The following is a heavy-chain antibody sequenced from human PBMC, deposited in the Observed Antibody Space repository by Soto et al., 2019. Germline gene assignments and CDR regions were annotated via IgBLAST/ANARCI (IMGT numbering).Heavy chain of an antibody. CDR3: ARGVVVVVTAGADY. CDR1: GLTFTSYA. Sequence: GGSLRLSCAASGLTFTSYAMNWVRQAPGGGLEWVSGISGTGASTYYADSVRGRFTISRDNSKNTLYLQMNSLRVEDTALYYCARGVVVVVTAGADYWGQGTLVTV. V-gene: IGHV3-23*01. J-gene: IGHJ4*02. D-gene: IGHD2-15*01. CDR2: ISGTGAST.